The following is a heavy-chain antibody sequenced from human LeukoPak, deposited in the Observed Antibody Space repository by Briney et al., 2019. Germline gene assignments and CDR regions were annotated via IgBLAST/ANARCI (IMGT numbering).Heavy chain of an antibody. D-gene: IGHD2-2*01. J-gene: IGHJ6*02. Sequence: SETLSLTCAVSGGSISSGGYSWSWIRQQPGKGLEWIGYIYHSGSTYYNPSLKSRVTISVDRSKNQFSLKLSSVTAADTAVYYCARQYCSSTSCYYGMDVWGQGTTVTVSS. CDR1: GGSISSGGYS. CDR3: ARQYCSSTSCYYGMDV. CDR2: IYHSGST. V-gene: IGHV4-30-2*01.